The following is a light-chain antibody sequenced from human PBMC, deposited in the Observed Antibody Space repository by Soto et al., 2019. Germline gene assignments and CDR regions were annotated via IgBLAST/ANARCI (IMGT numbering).Light chain of an antibody. CDR3: QTWGTGVRV. CDR2: VNSDGSH. J-gene: IGLJ2*01. Sequence: QPVLTQSPSASASLGASVKLTCTLSSRHSSYTIAWHQQQPEKGPRYLMKVNSDGSHTKGDGIPDRFSGSSSGAERYLSISSLQPEDEADYYCQTWGTGVRVFGGATNLTVL. V-gene: IGLV4-69*02. CDR1: SRHSSYT.